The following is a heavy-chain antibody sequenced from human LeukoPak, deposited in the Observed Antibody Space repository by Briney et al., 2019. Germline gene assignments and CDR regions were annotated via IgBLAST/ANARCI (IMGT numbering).Heavy chain of an antibody. D-gene: IGHD6-13*01. J-gene: IGHJ4*02. Sequence: GGSLRLSCAASGCTVSSNYMSWVRQAPGKGLEWGSVIYSGGSTYYADSVKGRFTISRDNSKNTLYLQMNSLRAEDTAVYYCARDGKQQSFSYWGQGTLVTVSS. CDR3: ARDGKQQSFSY. CDR1: GCTVSSNY. CDR2: IYSGGST. V-gene: IGHV3-66*01.